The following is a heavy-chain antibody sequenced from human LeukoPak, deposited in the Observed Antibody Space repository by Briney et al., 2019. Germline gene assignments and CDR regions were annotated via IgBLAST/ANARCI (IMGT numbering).Heavy chain of an antibody. V-gene: IGHV3-23*01. J-gene: IGHJ4*02. CDR3: ARGPKVPAPTYYFDY. CDR1: GFTFSSYA. Sequence: GGSLRLSCAASGFTFSSYAMTWVRQAPGKGLERVSALSGSGGSTFYADSVKGRFTISRDNSKNTLYLQMNSLRAEETAVYYCARGPKVPAPTYYFDYWGQGTLLTVPS. CDR2: LSGSGGST. D-gene: IGHD2-2*01.